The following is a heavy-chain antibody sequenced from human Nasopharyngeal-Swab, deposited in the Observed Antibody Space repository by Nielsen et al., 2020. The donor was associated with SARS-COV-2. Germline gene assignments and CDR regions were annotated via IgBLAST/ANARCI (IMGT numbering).Heavy chain of an antibody. CDR1: GFTFSSYA. CDR3: AREAPPPYYDFWSGYYHFDY. CDR2: ISYDGSNK. D-gene: IGHD3-3*01. V-gene: IGHV3-30-3*01. Sequence: GESLKISCAASGFTFSSYAMHWVRQAPGKGLEWVAVISYDGSNKYYADSVKGRFTISRDNSKNTLYLQMNSLRAEDTAVYYCAREAPPPYYDFWSGYYHFDYWGQGTLVTVSS. J-gene: IGHJ4*02.